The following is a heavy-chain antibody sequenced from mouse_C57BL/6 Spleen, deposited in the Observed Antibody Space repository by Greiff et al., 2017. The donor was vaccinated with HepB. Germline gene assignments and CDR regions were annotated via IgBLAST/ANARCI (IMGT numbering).Heavy chain of an antibody. Sequence: EVMLVESGGGLVQPGGSLSLSCAASGFTFTDYYMSWVRQPPGKALEWLGFIRNKANGYTTEYSASVKGRFTISRDNSQSILYLQMNALRAEDSATYYCASYCPLYSNFDYWGQGTTLTVSS. CDR2: IRNKANGYTT. D-gene: IGHD2-5*01. V-gene: IGHV7-3*01. CDR1: GFTFTDYY. J-gene: IGHJ2*01. CDR3: ASYCPLYSNFDY.